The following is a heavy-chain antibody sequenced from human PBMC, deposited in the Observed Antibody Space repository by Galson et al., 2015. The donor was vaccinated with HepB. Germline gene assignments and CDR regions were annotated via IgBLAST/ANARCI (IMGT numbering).Heavy chain of an antibody. D-gene: IGHD5-12*01. CDR2: ISGSGGST. J-gene: IGHJ6*02. CDR3: AKSDIEGFDYYGMDV. V-gene: IGHV3-23*01. Sequence: SLRLSCAASGFTFSSYAMSWVRQAPGKGLEWVSAISGSGGSTYYADSVKGRFTISRDNSKNTLYLQMNSLRAEDTAVYYCAKSDIEGFDYYGMDVWGQGTTVTVSS. CDR1: GFTFSSYA.